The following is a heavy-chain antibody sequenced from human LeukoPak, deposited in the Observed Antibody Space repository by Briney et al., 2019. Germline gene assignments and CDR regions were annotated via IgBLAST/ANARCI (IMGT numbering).Heavy chain of an antibody. V-gene: IGHV1-2*02. CDR3: ARDDKYNWNYDWFDP. Sequence: ASVKVSCKASGYTFTGYYMHWVRRAPGQGLEWMGWINPNSGGTNYAQKFQGRVTMTRDTSISTAYMELSRLRSDDTAVYYCARDDKYNWNYDWFDPWGQGTLVTVSS. CDR1: GYTFTGYY. CDR2: INPNSGGT. J-gene: IGHJ5*02. D-gene: IGHD1-7*01.